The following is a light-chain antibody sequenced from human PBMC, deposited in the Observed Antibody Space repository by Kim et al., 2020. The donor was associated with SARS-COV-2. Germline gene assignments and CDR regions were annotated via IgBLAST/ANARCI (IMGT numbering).Light chain of an antibody. Sequence: QSVTISCTRTSSDVGAYNFVSWYQQHPGNAPKLMIYGVNKRPSGVSDRFSGSKFDNTASLTISGLRAEDEGDYYCTSFTRSNDWVFGGGTRLTVL. J-gene: IGLJ3*02. CDR3: TSFTRSNDWV. CDR1: SSDVGAYNF. CDR2: GVN. V-gene: IGLV2-14*03.